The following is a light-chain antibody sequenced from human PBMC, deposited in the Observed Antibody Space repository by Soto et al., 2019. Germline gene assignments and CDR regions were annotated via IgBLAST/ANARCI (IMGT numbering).Light chain of an antibody. J-gene: IGLJ1*01. CDR1: TKDISVSNY. Sequence: ALTQPASVSGSPGQSITVSCTGTTKDISVSNYVSWYQQHPGKAPRLILYDVSNRPSGVSARFSGSKSGNTASLTISGLQIEDEADYYCTSYTRSPHFVFGTGTKVTV. V-gene: IGLV2-14*03. CDR2: DVS. CDR3: TSYTRSPHFV.